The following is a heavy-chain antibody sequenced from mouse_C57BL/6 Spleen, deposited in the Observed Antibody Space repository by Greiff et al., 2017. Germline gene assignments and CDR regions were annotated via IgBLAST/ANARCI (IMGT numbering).Heavy chain of an antibody. J-gene: IGHJ4*01. Sequence: EVKVVESGEGLVKPGGSLKLSCAASGFTFSSYAMSWVRQTPEKRLEWVAYISSGGDYIYYADTVKGRFTISRDNARNTLYLQMSSLKSEDTAMYYWTRGGITTVVECAMDYWGQGTSVTVSS. CDR1: GFTFSSYA. V-gene: IGHV5-9-1*02. CDR3: TRGGITTVVECAMDY. D-gene: IGHD1-1*01. CDR2: ISSGGDYI.